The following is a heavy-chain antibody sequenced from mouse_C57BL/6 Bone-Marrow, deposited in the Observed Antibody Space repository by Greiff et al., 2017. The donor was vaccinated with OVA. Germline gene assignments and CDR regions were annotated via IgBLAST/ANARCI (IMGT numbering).Heavy chain of an antibody. V-gene: IGHV5-17*01. J-gene: IGHJ4*01. D-gene: IGHD1-1*02. CDR1: GFTFSDYG. Sequence: EVQLVESGGGLVKPGGSLKLSCAASGFTFSDYGMHWVRQAPEKGLEWVAYISSGSSTIYYADTVKGRFTISRDNAKTTLFLQMTSLRSEDTAMYDCARGYGFLGAMDYWGQGTSVTVSS. CDR2: ISSGSSTI. CDR3: ARGYGFLGAMDY.